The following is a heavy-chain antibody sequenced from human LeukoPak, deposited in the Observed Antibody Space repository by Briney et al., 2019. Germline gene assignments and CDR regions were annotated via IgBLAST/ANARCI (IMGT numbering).Heavy chain of an antibody. CDR3: ARELAAAPDY. Sequence: GGSLRLSCLTSGFTLSTNAMSWVRQAPGKGLEWISGISGSGASTYYADSVKGRFTISRDNSKNTLYLQMNSLRAEDTAVYYCARELAAAPDYWGQGTLVTVSS. CDR1: GFTLSTNA. J-gene: IGHJ4*02. CDR2: ISGSGAST. D-gene: IGHD6-13*01. V-gene: IGHV3-23*01.